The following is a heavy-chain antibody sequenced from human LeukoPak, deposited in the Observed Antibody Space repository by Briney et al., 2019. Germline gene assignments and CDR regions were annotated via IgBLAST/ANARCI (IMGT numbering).Heavy chain of an antibody. J-gene: IGHJ6*03. CDR2: ISAYNGNT. V-gene: IGHV1-18*01. CDR1: GYTFTSYG. D-gene: IGHD6-13*01. CDR3: ARVVYVSQQRGPYYYYYYMDV. Sequence: GASVKVSCKASGYTFTSYGISWVRQAPGQGLEWMGWISAYNGNTNYAQKLQGRVTMTTDTSTSTAYMELRSLRSDDTAVYYCARVVYVSQQRGPYYYYYYMDVWGKGTTVTVSS.